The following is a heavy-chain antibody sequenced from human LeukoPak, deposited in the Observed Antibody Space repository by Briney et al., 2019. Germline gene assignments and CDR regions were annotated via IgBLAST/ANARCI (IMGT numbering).Heavy chain of an antibody. Sequence: SETLSLTCAVYGGSFSGYYWSWIRQPPGKGLEWIGEINHSGSTNYNPSLKSRVTISVDTSKNQFSPKLSSVTAADTAVYYCARVVRYCSSTSCYSRYYYGMDVWGQGTTVTVSS. CDR1: GGSFSGYY. J-gene: IGHJ6*02. V-gene: IGHV4-34*01. D-gene: IGHD2-2*02. CDR3: ARVVRYCSSTSCYSRYYYGMDV. CDR2: INHSGST.